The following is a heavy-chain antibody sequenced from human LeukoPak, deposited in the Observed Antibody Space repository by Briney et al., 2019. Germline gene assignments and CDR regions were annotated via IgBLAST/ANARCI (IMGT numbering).Heavy chain of an antibody. CDR3: ARDKESGGTCCYNWFDP. V-gene: IGHV1-18*01. CDR2: ISAYNGNT. J-gene: IGHJ5*02. Sequence: ASVKVSCKTSGYTFTSYGISWVRQAPGQGLEWMGWISAYNGNTNHAQNLQGRVTMTTDTSTSTAYLELRSLRSDGTAVYYCARDKESGGTCCYNWFDPWGRGTLVTVSS. CDR1: GYTFTSYG. D-gene: IGHD2-15*01.